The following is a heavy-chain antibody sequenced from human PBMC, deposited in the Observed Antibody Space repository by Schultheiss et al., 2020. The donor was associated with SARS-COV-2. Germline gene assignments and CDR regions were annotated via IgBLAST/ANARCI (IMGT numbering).Heavy chain of an antibody. CDR2: INPNSGGT. Sequence: ASVKVSCKASGYTFTSYYMHWVRQAPGQGLEWMGWINPNSGGTNHAQKFQGRVTMTRDTSITTVYMELSRVRSDDTAVYYCAREHSSSWYPGYYFDSWGQGTLVPVSS. J-gene: IGHJ4*02. CDR1: GYTFTSYY. CDR3: AREHSSSWYPGYYFDS. V-gene: IGHV1-2*02. D-gene: IGHD6-13*01.